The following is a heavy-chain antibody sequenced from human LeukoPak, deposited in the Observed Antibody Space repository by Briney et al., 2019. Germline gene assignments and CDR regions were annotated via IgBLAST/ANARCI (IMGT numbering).Heavy chain of an antibody. CDR2: VHNVGST. V-gene: IGHV4-39*01. Sequence: SETLSLTCTVSGVSTTNGIYYWAWIRQPPGKGLEWIGSVHNVGSTYYNLSLRSRVTMSIDTSKNQFSLRLNSVTAADTAVYYCARHAEYNSGWHFYLDHWGQGILVTVFS. CDR3: ARHAEYNSGWHFYLDH. D-gene: IGHD6-19*01. J-gene: IGHJ4*02. CDR1: GVSTTNGIYY.